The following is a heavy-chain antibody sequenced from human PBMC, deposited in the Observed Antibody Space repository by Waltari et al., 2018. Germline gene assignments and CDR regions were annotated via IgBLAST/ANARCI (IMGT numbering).Heavy chain of an antibody. CDR3: AKVPIGGYDFWSGPTHDY. V-gene: IGHV3-23*04. J-gene: IGHJ4*02. CDR2: MSGSGGIT. Sequence: EVQLVESGGGLVQPGGSLRLSCAASGFTFSSYAMSWVRQAPGKGLEWVSAMSGSGGITNSADSVKGRFTISRDNSKNTLYLQMNSLRAEDTAVYYCAKVPIGGYDFWSGPTHDYWGQGTLVTVSS. D-gene: IGHD3-3*01. CDR1: GFTFSSYA.